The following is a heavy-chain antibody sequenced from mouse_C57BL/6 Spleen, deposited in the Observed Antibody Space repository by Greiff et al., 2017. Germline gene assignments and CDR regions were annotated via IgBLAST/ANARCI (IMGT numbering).Heavy chain of an antibody. Sequence: VKVVESGAELVKPGASVKISCKASGYAFSSYWMNWVKQRPGKGLEWIGQIYPGDGDTNYNGKFKGKATLTADKSSSTAYMQLSSLTSEDSAVYFCARRTYYGSSAMDYWGQGTSVTVSS. CDR3: ARRTYYGSSAMDY. V-gene: IGHV1-80*01. CDR2: IYPGDGDT. J-gene: IGHJ4*01. D-gene: IGHD1-1*01. CDR1: GYAFSSYW.